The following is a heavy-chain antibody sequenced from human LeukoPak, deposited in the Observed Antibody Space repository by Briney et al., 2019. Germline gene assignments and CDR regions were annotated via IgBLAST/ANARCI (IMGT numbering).Heavy chain of an antibody. V-gene: IGHV4-39*01. CDR1: DVSISTKSYY. CDR3: ARHVAYIPRRQGAFDV. CDR2: VYYTGST. J-gene: IGHJ3*01. D-gene: IGHD3-16*01. Sequence: SETLSLTCAVSDVSISTKSYYWGWVRQAPGKGLEWIGNVYYTGSTDYTPSLKSRVTISVDMSKNQFSLDLTSVTAADTAVYYCARHVAYIPRRQGAFDVWGQGTTVYVSS.